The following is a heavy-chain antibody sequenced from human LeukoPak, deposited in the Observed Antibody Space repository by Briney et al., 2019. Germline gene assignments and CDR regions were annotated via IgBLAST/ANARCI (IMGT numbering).Heavy chain of an antibody. Sequence: GESLKISCKGSGYSFTSYWNSWGRQMPGKGPEWMGRIDPSDSDTKYSPSFQGHVTISADKSISTAYLQWSSLKAVDTATYYCARLDDYGDYGWGQGNLVTVSS. D-gene: IGHD4-17*01. V-gene: IGHV5-10-1*01. CDR1: GYSFTSYW. CDR3: ARLDDYGDYG. J-gene: IGHJ4*02. CDR2: IDPSDSDT.